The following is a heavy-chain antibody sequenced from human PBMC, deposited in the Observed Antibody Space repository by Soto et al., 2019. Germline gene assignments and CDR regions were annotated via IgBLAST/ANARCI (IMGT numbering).Heavy chain of an antibody. CDR2: IYSGGYT. Sequence: EVQLVESGGGLIQPGGSLRLSCAVSGFTVSNNYMSWVRQAPGKGLEGVSVIYSGGYTAYGDSVKGRFTISRDNSKNTLFLKKKGRGGEDAGVFYWAAQRGGGGYWGQGTLVTVSS. D-gene: IGHD6-25*01. CDR3: AAQRGGGGY. CDR1: GFTVSNNY. V-gene: IGHV3-53*01. J-gene: IGHJ4*02.